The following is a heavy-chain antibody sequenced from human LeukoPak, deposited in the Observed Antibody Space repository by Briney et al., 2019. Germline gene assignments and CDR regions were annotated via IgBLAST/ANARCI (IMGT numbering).Heavy chain of an antibody. J-gene: IGHJ4*02. CDR1: AFTRSSYD. V-gene: IGHV3-64*01. Sequence: PGGSLTLPCTAAAFTRSSYDMHWPRQAPGKGLEYVSAMSSDGGRTFYTNSEKGRFTLSRQDYKYTVSLQVDSLRAGDMAVYYCARDRGGDGYNFEGFNDYWGQGTLVTVSS. CDR3: ARDRGGDGYNFEGFNDY. CDR2: MSSDGGRT. D-gene: IGHD5-24*01.